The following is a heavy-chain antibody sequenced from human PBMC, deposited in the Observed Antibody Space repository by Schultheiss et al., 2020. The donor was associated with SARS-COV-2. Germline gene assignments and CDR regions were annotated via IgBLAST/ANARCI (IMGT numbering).Heavy chain of an antibody. J-gene: IGHJ6*03. Sequence: GGSLRLSCAASGFTFSSYAMSWVRQAPGKGLEYVSVISSNGGGTYYADSVKGRFTISRDNSKNTLFLQMNSLRTEDTAVYYCARDFYYMDVWGKGTTVTVSS. CDR1: GFTFSSYA. V-gene: IGHV3-64*04. CDR2: ISSNGGGT. CDR3: ARDFYYMDV.